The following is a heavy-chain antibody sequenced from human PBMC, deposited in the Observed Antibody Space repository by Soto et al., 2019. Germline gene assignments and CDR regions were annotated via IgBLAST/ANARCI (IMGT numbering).Heavy chain of an antibody. CDR1: GFNLSNYA. V-gene: IGHV3-33*01. CDR3: ARAGGEISVSDWYFDL. CDR2: IWYDGSNK. J-gene: IGHJ2*01. Sequence: QVQLVESGGGVVQPGRSLRLSCAASGFNLSNYAMHWVRQAPGKGLEWVAVIWYDGSNKYYADSVKGRFTVSRDNSKETLYLEMNSLRAEDTAVYYCARAGGEISVSDWYFDLWGRGTLVTVSS. D-gene: IGHD1-26*01.